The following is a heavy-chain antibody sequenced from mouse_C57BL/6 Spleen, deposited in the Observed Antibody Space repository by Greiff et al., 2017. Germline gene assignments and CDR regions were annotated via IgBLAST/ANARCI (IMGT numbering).Heavy chain of an antibody. CDR1: GYSFTGYY. CDR2: INPSTGGT. CDR3: ARERFPMEY. V-gene: IGHV1-42*01. J-gene: IGHJ4*01. Sequence: VQLKESGPELVKPGASVKISCKASGYSFTGYYMNWVKQSPEKSLEWIGAINPSTGGTTYNQKFKAKATLNVDKSSSKAYMQLKSLTAEDSAVYYCARERFPMEYWGQGTSVTVSS.